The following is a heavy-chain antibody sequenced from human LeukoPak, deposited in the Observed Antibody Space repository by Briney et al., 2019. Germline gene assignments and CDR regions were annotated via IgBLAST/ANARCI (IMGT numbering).Heavy chain of an antibody. CDR1: GGSISSSSYY. J-gene: IGHJ5*02. V-gene: IGHV4-39*07. CDR3: ARGNGGNSSPFDP. CDR2: IYYSGST. Sequence: SETLSLTCTVSGGSISSSSYYWGWIRQPPGKGLEWIGSIYYSGSTYYNPSLKSQVTISVDTSKNQFSLKLSSVTAAVTAVYYCARGNGGNSSPFDPWGQGTLVTVSS. D-gene: IGHD4-23*01.